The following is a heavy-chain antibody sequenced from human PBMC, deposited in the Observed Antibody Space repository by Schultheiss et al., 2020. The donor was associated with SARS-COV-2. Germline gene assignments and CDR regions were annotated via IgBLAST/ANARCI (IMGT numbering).Heavy chain of an antibody. Sequence: SQTLSLTCAVYGGSFSGYYWSWIRQPPGKGLEWIGYIYYSGSTNYNPSLKSRVTISVDTSKNQFSLKLSSVTAADTAVYYCARLRYYDFWSGYSLDGYYYYGMDVWGQGTTVTVSS. CDR1: GGSFSGYY. CDR3: ARLRYYDFWSGYSLDGYYYYGMDV. J-gene: IGHJ6*02. CDR2: IYYSGST. D-gene: IGHD3-3*01. V-gene: IGHV4-59*01.